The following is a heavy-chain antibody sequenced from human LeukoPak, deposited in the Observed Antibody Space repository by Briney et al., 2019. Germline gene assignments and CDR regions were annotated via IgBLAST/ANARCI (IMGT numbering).Heavy chain of an antibody. CDR1: GFSLSTSGVR. Sequence: SGPALVKPTQTLTLTCTFSGFSLSTSGVRVSWIRQPPGKALEWLARIDWDDDKFYSTSLKTRLTISKDTSKNQVVLTMTNMDPVDTATYYCARTSRDYGDPYFDYWGQGTLVTVSS. CDR2: IDWDDDK. J-gene: IGHJ4*02. D-gene: IGHD4-17*01. V-gene: IGHV2-70*04. CDR3: ARTSRDYGDPYFDY.